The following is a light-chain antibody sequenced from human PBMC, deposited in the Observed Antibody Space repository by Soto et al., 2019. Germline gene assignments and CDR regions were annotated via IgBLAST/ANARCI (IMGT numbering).Light chain of an antibody. CDR1: SSDVGGYNY. J-gene: IGLJ1*01. V-gene: IGLV2-14*01. CDR2: AVT. Sequence: QSVLTQPASVSGSPGQSITISCTGTSSDVGGYNYVSWYQQHPGKAPKLMIYAVTDRPSGVSSRFSGSKSGNTASLTISGLQAEDEADYYCISYTSSSTSYVFGTGTKLTVL. CDR3: ISYTSSSTSYV.